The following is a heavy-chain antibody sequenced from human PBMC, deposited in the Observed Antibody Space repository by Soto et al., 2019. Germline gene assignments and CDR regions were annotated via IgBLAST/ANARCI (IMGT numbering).Heavy chain of an antibody. J-gene: IGHJ4*02. V-gene: IGHV4-30-4*01. CDR2: IYYSGGT. D-gene: IGHD5-18*01. CDR3: ARSPHIQLWSYPSDY. CDR1: GGSISSGDYY. Sequence: PSETLSLTCTVSGGSISSGDYYWSWIRQPPGKGLEWIGYIYYSGGTYYNPSLRSRVTISVDTSKNQFSLKLSSVTAADTAVYYCARSPHIQLWSYPSDYWGQGTLVTVS.